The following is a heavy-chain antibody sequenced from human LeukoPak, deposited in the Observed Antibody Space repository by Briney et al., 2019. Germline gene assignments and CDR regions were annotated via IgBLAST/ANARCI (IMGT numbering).Heavy chain of an antibody. Sequence: SGTLSLTCTVSGGSISNYYWSWIRQPPGKGLERIGHIHYTGSTKYNPSLKSRVTISVDTTKNQVSLKVNSVTAADTAVYYCARGGDIYGMDVWGQGTTVTVSS. CDR2: IHYTGST. D-gene: IGHD3-10*01. CDR1: GGSISNYY. CDR3: ARGGDIYGMDV. V-gene: IGHV4-59*12. J-gene: IGHJ6*02.